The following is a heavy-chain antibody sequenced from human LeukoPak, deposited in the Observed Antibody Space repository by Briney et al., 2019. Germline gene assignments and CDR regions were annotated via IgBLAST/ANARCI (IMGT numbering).Heavy chain of an antibody. D-gene: IGHD3-9*01. Sequence: GESLKISCKGSGYSFTSYWIGWVRQMPGKGLEWMGIIYPGDSDTRYSPSFQGQVTISADKSISTAYLQWSSLKASDTAMYYCARNYADYDILTGLPDDNAFDIWGQGTMVTVSS. V-gene: IGHV5-51*01. CDR1: GYSFTSYW. J-gene: IGHJ3*02. CDR3: ARNYADYDILTGLPDDNAFDI. CDR2: IYPGDSDT.